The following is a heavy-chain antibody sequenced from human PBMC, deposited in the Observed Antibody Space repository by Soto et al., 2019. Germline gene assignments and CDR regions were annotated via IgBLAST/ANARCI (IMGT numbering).Heavy chain of an antibody. J-gene: IGHJ4*02. D-gene: IGHD2-15*01. CDR1: GFTFSTYA. Sequence: EVELLESGGGLVQPEGSLRLSCAASGFTFSTYAMGWVRQPPGKGLEWVSVVSSGGGTHYADSVKGRFTVSRDNSKNTLSMQMNSLRADDTAVYYCAKRRGAGGHFDYWGQGALVTVSS. V-gene: IGHV3-23*01. CDR3: AKRRGAGGHFDY. CDR2: VSSGGGT.